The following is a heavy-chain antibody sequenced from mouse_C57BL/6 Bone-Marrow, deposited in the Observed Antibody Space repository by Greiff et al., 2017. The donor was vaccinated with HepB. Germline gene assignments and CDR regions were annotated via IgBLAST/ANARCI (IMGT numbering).Heavy chain of an antibody. CDR2: INPNNGGT. J-gene: IGHJ2*01. V-gene: IGHV1-26*01. D-gene: IGHD2-4*01. CDR3: YYDYDAHFDY. Sequence: EVQLQQSGPELVKPGASVKISCKASGYTFTDYYMNWVKQSHGKSLEWIGDINPNNGGTSYNQKFKGKATLTVDKSSSTAYMELRSLTSEDSAVYYCYYDYDAHFDYWGQGTTLTVSS. CDR1: GYTFTDYY.